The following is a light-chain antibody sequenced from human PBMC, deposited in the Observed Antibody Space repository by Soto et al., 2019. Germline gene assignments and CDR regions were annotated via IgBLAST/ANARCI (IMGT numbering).Light chain of an antibody. CDR1: QSISSY. V-gene: IGKV3-15*01. Sequence: EIVMTQSPATLSVSPGERATLSCRASQSISSYLAWYQQKPGQAPSLLIYSASTRATGVQARFSGSGSGTEFTLTISSLQSEDFAVYYCQQYNNWPYTFGQGTKLELK. CDR2: SAS. J-gene: IGKJ2*01. CDR3: QQYNNWPYT.